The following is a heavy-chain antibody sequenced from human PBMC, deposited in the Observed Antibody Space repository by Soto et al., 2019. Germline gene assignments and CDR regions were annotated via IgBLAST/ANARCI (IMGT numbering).Heavy chain of an antibody. CDR2: IIPIFGTA. CDR1: GDTFSSYA. J-gene: IGHJ6*02. D-gene: IGHD3-22*01. CDR3: ATRTSGTYYYDSSGFPYYYGMDV. V-gene: IGHV1-69*13. Sequence: SVKVSCKASGDTFSSYAISWVRQAPGQGLEWMGGIIPIFGTANYAQKFQGRVTITADESTSTAYMELSSLRSEDTAVYYCATRTSGTYYYDSSGFPYYYGMDVWGQGTTVTVSS.